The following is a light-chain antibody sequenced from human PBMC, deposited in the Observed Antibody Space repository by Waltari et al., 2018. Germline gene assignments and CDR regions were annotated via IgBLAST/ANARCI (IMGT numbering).Light chain of an antibody. Sequence: EIVLTQSPGTLSLSPGERATLSCRASQSVGRYLAWYQQKPAQAPRLLIYDASTRATGIAVRFRGSGSGTDFSLTISRLESEDFAVYYCQKYVNLPATFGQGTKVEIK. J-gene: IGKJ1*01. CDR1: QSVGRY. V-gene: IGKV3-20*01. CDR3: QKYVNLPAT. CDR2: DAS.